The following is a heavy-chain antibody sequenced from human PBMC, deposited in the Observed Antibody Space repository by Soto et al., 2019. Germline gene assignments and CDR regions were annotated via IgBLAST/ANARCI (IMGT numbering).Heavy chain of an antibody. CDR1: GVTVSSNY. J-gene: IGHJ4*02. D-gene: IGHD5-18*01. V-gene: IGHV3-66*04. CDR2: IYSGGST. Sequence: EVQLVESGGGLVQPGGSLRLSCAASGVTVSSNYMSWVRQAPGKGLEWVSVIYSGGSTYYADSVKGRFTISRDNSKNTLYLKMNGLRAEDTAVYYCARHGYNYGGGYFDYWGQGTLVTVSS. CDR3: ARHGYNYGGGYFDY.